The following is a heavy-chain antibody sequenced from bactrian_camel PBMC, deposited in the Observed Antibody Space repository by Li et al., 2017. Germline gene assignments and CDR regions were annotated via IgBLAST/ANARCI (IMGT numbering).Heavy chain of an antibody. CDR3: ARAVDNGFADFGN. CDR1: ADALMY. Sequence: HVQLVESVGGSAQVGGSLRLSCSASADALMYMAWFRQAPGQKREAVAAITTGGSSTMYHDSVKGRFTISRDNAKDTLYLQLDGLKTEDTARYYCARAVDNGFADFGNWGQGTQVTVS. D-gene: IGHD2*01. V-gene: IGHV3S53*01. J-gene: IGHJ6*01. CDR2: ITTGGSST.